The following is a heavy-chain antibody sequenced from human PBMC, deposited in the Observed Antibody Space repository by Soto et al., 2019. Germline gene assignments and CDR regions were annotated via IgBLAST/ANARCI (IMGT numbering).Heavy chain of an antibody. V-gene: IGHV2-5*02. J-gene: IGHJ4*02. CDR1: GFSLTTSGVG. Sequence: QITLKESGPTLVKPTQTLTLTCTFSGFSLTTSGVGVGWIRQPPGKALEWLALIYWDDDKRYSPSLKSRLPITKDTSTNQVVLTMTNMDPVDTATYYCVHGRDGLGHFDYWGRGTLVTVSS. CDR2: IYWDDDK. D-gene: IGHD2-21*01. CDR3: VHGRDGLGHFDY.